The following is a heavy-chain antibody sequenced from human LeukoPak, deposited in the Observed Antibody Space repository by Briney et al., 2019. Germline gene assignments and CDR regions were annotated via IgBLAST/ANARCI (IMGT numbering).Heavy chain of an antibody. V-gene: IGHV3-30-3*01. CDR3: ARGAYYYYYYMDV. Sequence: PGGSLRLSCAASGFTFSSYAMHWVRQAPGKGLEWVAVISYDGSNKYYADSVKGRFTISRDNSKNTLYLQMNSLRAEDTAVYYCARGAYYYYYYMDVWGKGTTVTVSS. J-gene: IGHJ6*03. CDR2: ISYDGSNK. CDR1: GFTFSSYA.